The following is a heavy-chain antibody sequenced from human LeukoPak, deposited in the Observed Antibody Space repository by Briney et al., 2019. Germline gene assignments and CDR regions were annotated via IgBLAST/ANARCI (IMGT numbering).Heavy chain of an antibody. CDR1: GFTFSSYG. D-gene: IGHD3-10*01. CDR2: IWYDGSNK. CDR3: AREYYGSGSPYYFDY. J-gene: IGHJ4*02. V-gene: IGHV3-33*01. Sequence: PGRSLRLSCAASGFTFSSYGMHWVRQAPGKGLEWVAVIWYDGSNKYYADSVKGRFTISRDNSKNTLYLQMNSLRAEDTAVYYCAREYYGSGSPYYFDYWGQGTLVTVSS.